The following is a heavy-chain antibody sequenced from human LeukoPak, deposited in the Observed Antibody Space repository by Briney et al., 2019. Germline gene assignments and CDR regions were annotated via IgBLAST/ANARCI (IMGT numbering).Heavy chain of an antibody. CDR2: IKQDGSEK. V-gene: IGHV3-7*01. J-gene: IGHJ4*02. Sequence: HPGGSLRLSCAASGFTFSSYWMSWVRQAPGEGLEWVANIKQDGSEKYYVDSVKGRFTISRDNAKNSLYLQMNSLRAEDTAVYYCARDNIAVAGGFDYWGQGTLVTVSS. CDR3: ARDNIAVAGGFDY. D-gene: IGHD6-19*01. CDR1: GFTFSSYW.